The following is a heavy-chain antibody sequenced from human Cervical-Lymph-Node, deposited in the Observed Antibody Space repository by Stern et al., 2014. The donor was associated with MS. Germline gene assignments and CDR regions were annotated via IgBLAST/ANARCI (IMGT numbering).Heavy chain of an antibody. CDR2: VYYSGVT. V-gene: IGHV4-59*01. D-gene: IGHD3-3*01. J-gene: IGHJ6*02. CDR1: GGSIIGYY. Sequence: QVQLVESGPGLVKPSETLSLTCSVSGGSIIGYYWTWIRQPPGKGLEWIGHVYYSGVTKYNPSLKSRITISVDTSKGQLSLKVASVTAADTAVYYCARINFWSGVTYGMDVWGQGTTVSVSS. CDR3: ARINFWSGVTYGMDV.